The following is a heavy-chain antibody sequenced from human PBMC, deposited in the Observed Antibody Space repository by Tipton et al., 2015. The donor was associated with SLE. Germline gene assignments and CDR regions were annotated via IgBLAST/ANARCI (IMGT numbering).Heavy chain of an antibody. CDR3: ARGRGIPGIVAAGVDH. V-gene: IGHV3-9*01. CDR1: GFTFDDYA. CDR2: ISWNSGSI. J-gene: IGHJ4*02. Sequence: RSLRLSCAASGFTFDDYAMHWVRQAPGKGLEWVSGISWNSGSIGYADSMKGRFTISRDNAKTSLYLQMNSLGAEDTAAYYCARGRGIPGIVAAGVDHWGRGTLVTVSS. D-gene: IGHD6-13*01.